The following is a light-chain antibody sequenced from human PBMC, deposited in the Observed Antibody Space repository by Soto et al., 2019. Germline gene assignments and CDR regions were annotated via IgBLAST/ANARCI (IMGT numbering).Light chain of an antibody. Sequence: EIVKTKSTGTLSVSSGEGTTLSCRAGHSVRSSGLAWYQHKPGQTHRLLIYGAASRATGIPDSFSGSRAGTDFPLTISRLEPEDFAVYYCQKYGRSQGTFGKGTTVDIK. CDR2: GAA. V-gene: IGKV3-20*01. CDR1: HSVRSSG. J-gene: IGKJ1*01. CDR3: QKYGRSQGT.